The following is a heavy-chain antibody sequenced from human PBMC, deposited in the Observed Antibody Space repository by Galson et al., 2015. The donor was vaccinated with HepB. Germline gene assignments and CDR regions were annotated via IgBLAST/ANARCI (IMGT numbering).Heavy chain of an antibody. CDR2: ISYRGST. Sequence: SETLSLTCAVYGGSFSGSYWSWIRQPPGKGLEWIGSISYRGSTYYNSSLKSRVTISVDTSRNQFSLKLSSVTAADTVVYYCARHGGGGAPSGTPVDSWGQGTLVTVSS. J-gene: IGHJ4*02. D-gene: IGHD6-13*01. V-gene: IGHV4-34*01. CDR3: ARHGGGGAPSGTPVDS. CDR1: GGSFSGSY.